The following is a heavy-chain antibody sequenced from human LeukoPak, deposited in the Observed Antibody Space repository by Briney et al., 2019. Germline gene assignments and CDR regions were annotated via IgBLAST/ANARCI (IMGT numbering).Heavy chain of an antibody. CDR1: GYTFRQYS. CDR3: ARDSPPVDKYDSGGYLAFDY. Sequence: ASVIVSCKASGYTFRQYSISWVRQAPGKGREWVGWVSPSHTTRVYAQQFQSRVTMTADTNTNTVSMELRSLRSDDTAVYYCARDSPPVDKYDSGGYLAFDYWGQGTLVTVSS. J-gene: IGHJ4*02. CDR2: VSPSHTTR. V-gene: IGHV1-18*01. D-gene: IGHD3-22*01.